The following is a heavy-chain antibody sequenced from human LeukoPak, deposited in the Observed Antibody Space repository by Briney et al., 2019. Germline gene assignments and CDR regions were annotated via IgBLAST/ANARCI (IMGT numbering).Heavy chain of an antibody. D-gene: IGHD4-23*01. J-gene: IGHJ4*02. CDR2: IYYSGST. V-gene: IGHV4-39*02. CDR3: AKDLFLFYGGKPKADY. Sequence: SETLSLTCTVSGGSISSSSYYWGWIRQPPGKGLEWIGSIYYSGSTYYNPSLKSRVTISVDTSKNQFSLKLSSVTAADTAVYYCAKDLFLFYGGKPKADYWGQGTLVTVSS. CDR1: GGSISSSSYY.